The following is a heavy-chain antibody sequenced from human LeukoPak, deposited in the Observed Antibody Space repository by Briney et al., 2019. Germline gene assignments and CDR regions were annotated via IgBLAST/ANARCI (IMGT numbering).Heavy chain of an antibody. J-gene: IGHJ4*02. CDR3: GRLNKVIRCEPYYLDL. D-gene: IGHD3-16*02. CDR2: TDYSGSI. V-gene: IGHV4-59*01. CDR1: RGSMCSFY. Sequence: PETLSLTRALSRGSMCSFYWCWIWPPPGKGLEWVGYTDYSGSINYNHSRYSRVPISVHTSKSQFSLKLSSVIAAYTAVYYCGRLNKVIRCEPYYLDLWGERTLVSV.